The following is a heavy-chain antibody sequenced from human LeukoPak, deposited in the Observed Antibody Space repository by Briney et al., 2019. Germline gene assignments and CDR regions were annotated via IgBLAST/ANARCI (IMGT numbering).Heavy chain of an antibody. CDR1: GYTFTGYY. J-gene: IGHJ3*02. V-gene: IGHV1-18*04. CDR2: ISAYNGNT. Sequence: ASVKVSCKASGYTFTGYYMHWVRQAPGQGLEWMGWISAYNGNTNYAQKLQGRVTMTTDTSTSTAYMELRSLRSDDTAVYYCARQSVVDDGAFDIWGQGTMVTVSS. D-gene: IGHD2-21*01. CDR3: ARQSVVDDGAFDI.